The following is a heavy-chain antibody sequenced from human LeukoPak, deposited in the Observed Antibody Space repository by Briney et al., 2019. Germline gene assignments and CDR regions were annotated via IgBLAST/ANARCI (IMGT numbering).Heavy chain of an antibody. CDR1: RFTFTKSA. CDR2: IVVAGGDT. V-gene: IGHV1-58*01. J-gene: IGHJ4*02. D-gene: IGHD3-22*01. CDR3: AAETYYYDSSGYAFDY. Sequence: SVKVSCKASRFTFTKSAVQWVRQARGQRLEWIGWIVVAGGDTNYAQKFQERVTITRDMSTNTVYMEMCSLRSEDTAVYYCAAETYYYDSSGYAFDYWGQGTQVTVSS.